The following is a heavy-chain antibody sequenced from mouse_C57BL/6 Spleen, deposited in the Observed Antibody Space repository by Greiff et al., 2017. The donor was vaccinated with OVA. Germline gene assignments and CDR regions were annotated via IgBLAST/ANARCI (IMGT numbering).Heavy chain of an antibody. V-gene: IGHV1-80*01. CDR3: ARSYSNSYAMDY. Sequence: QVQLQPSGAELVKPGASVQISCTASGFAFRSYWLHWVKPRPGTGLEWIGQIYPGDGDTNYNGKFKGKATLTADKSSSTAYMQLSSLTSEDSAVYFCARSYSNSYAMDYWGQGTSVTVSS. CDR2: IYPGDGDT. D-gene: IGHD2-5*01. CDR1: GFAFRSYW. J-gene: IGHJ4*01.